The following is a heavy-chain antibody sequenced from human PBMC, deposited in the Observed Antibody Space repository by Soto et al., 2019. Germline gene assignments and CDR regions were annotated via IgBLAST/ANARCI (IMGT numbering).Heavy chain of an antibody. J-gene: IGHJ6*02. V-gene: IGHV3-13*01. CDR3: ARGPGSPRYYNGMDV. CDR1: GSTLSNHD. Sequence: QPGGSLRLSCAASGSTLSNHDMYWVRQATGKSLEWVSAIGIGGDTYYPASVKGRFTISRQNAKNSLYLQMNNLRAGDTAVYYCARGPGSPRYYNGMDVWGQGTTVTVSS. D-gene: IGHD3-10*01. CDR2: IGIGGDT.